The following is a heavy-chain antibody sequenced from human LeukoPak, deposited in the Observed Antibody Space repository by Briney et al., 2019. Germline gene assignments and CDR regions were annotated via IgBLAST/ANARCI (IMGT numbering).Heavy chain of an antibody. CDR1: GFTFSSYS. J-gene: IGHJ3*02. Sequence: GGSLRLSCAASGFTFSSYSMNWVRQAPGKGLEWVSSISSSSSYIYYADSVKGRFTISRHNAKNSLYLQMNSLRAEDTAVYYCARVRPAAGNAFDIWGQGTMVTVSS. CDR3: ARVRPAAGNAFDI. V-gene: IGHV3-21*01. CDR2: ISSSSSYI. D-gene: IGHD6-13*01.